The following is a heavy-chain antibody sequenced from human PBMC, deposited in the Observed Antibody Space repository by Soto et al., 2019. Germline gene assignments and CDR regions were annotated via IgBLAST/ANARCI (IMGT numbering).Heavy chain of an antibody. CDR1: GGSFGIYP. J-gene: IGHJ4*02. CDR3: ARESTSGLDY. V-gene: IGHV1-69*04. CDR2: VIPILNVA. Sequence: QVQLVQSGAEVKKPGSSVKVSCQTSGGSFGIYPISWVRQAPGQGLEWVGRVIPILNVANETQKLHGRLTLTADKSTTTAYMELSSLTSEDTAVYYCARESTSGLDYWGQGTLVTVSS. D-gene: IGHD2-2*01.